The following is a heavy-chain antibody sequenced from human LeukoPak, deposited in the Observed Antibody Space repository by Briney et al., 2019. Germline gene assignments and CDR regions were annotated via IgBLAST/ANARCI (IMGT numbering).Heavy chain of an antibody. J-gene: IGHJ5*02. V-gene: IGHV4-59*11. Sequence: SETLSLTCTVSSGSITRHYWTWIRQPPGKGLEWIGYIHYGGSTNYNPSLKSRVTISVDTSKNQFSLKLSSVTAADTAVYYCARHGTSGTNLNWFDPWGQGTLVTVSS. CDR1: SGSITRHY. CDR2: IHYGGST. D-gene: IGHD1-1*01. CDR3: ARHGTSGTNLNWFDP.